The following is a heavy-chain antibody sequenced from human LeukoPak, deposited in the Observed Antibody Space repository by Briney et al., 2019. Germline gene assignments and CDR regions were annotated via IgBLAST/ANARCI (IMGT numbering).Heavy chain of an antibody. CDR1: GFTFSSYW. CDR2: IKQDGSEK. CDR3: ARGTDFWSGYYPTIPYYFDY. V-gene: IGHV3-7*01. J-gene: IGHJ4*02. Sequence: GGSLRLSCAASGFTFSSYWMSWVRQAPGKGLEWVANIKQDGSEKYYVDSVKGRFTISRDNAKNSLYLQMNSLRAEDTAVYYCARGTDFWSGYYPTIPYYFDYWGQGTLVTVSS. D-gene: IGHD3-3*01.